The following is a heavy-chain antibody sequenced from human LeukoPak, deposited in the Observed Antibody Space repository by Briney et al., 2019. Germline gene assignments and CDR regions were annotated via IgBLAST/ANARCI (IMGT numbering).Heavy chain of an antibody. CDR1: GFTFSSYS. V-gene: IGHV3-21*01. J-gene: IGHJ4*02. Sequence: PGGSLRLSCAASGFTFSSYSMSWVRQAPGKGLEWVSSISSSSSYIYYADSVKGRFTISRDNAKNSLYLQMNSLRAEDTAVYYCARDRISPINFDYWGQGTLVTASS. D-gene: IGHD5-12*01. CDR2: ISSSSSYI. CDR3: ARDRISPINFDY.